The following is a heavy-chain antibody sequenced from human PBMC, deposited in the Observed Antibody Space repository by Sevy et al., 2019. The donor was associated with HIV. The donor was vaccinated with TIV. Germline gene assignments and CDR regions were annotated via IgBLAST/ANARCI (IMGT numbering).Heavy chain of an antibody. CDR1: GFTFSSYG. J-gene: IGHJ6*02. Sequence: GGSLRLSCAASGFTFSSYGMHWVRQAPGKGLEWVAFIRYDGSNKYYADSVKGRFTISRDNSKNTLYLQMNSLRAEDTAVYYCATSRYCSGGSCYGADYYYGMDVGGQGTTVTVSS. CDR3: ATSRYCSGGSCYGADYYYGMDV. D-gene: IGHD2-15*01. CDR2: IRYDGSNK. V-gene: IGHV3-30*02.